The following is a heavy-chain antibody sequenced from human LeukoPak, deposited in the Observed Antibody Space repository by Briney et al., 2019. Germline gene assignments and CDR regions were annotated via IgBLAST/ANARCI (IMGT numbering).Heavy chain of an antibody. CDR2: IYYSGST. V-gene: IGHV4-31*03. CDR1: GGSISSGGYY. D-gene: IGHD6-13*01. CDR3: ASGIAAADYYYGMDV. Sequence: SQTLSLTCTVSGGSISSGGYYWSWIRQHPGKGLEWIGYIYYSGSTYYNPSLKSRVTISVDTSKNQFSLKLSSVTAADTAVYYCASGIAAADYYYGMDVWGQGTTVTVPS. J-gene: IGHJ6*02.